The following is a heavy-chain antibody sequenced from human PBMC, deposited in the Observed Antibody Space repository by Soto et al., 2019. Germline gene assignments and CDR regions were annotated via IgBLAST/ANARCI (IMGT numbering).Heavy chain of an antibody. CDR3: ARAVAVRDGSGY. V-gene: IGHV1-3*01. D-gene: IGHD2-21*02. Sequence: ASVKVSCKASGYTFTGYAMHWVRQAPGQRLEWMGWINAGNGNTKYSQKFQGRVTITRDTSASTAYMELSSLRSEDTAVYYWARAVAVRDGSGYWGQGAQVTVSS. CDR1: GYTFTGYA. CDR2: INAGNGNT. J-gene: IGHJ4*02.